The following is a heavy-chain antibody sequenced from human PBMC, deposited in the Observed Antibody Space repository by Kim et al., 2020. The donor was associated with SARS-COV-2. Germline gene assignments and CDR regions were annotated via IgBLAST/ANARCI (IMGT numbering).Heavy chain of an antibody. J-gene: IGHJ5*02. CDR3: ARDGYWSGYGGWFDP. Sequence: SETLSLTCTVSGGSISSYYWSWIRHPPGKGLEWIGYIYYSGSTNYNPSLKSRVTISVDTSKNQFSLKLSSVTAADTAVYYCARDGYWSGYGGWFDPWGQGTLVTVSS. V-gene: IGHV4-59*13. CDR2: IYYSGST. D-gene: IGHD2-2*03. CDR1: GGSISSYY.